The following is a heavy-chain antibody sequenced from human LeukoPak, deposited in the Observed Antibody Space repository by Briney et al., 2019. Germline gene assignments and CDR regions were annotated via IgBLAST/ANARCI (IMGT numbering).Heavy chain of an antibody. D-gene: IGHD4-23*01. J-gene: IGHJ3*02. Sequence: RRCLRLSCAASGFTFSNYDMDWVRQAPAKGLGWVAVIWYDGSNKYYADSVKGRFTISRDNSKNTLHLQMNSLRAEDTAVYYGARDDYGGKLDIWGEGTVVTVSS. CDR1: GFTFSNYD. CDR2: IWYDGSNK. V-gene: IGHV3-33*01. CDR3: ARDDYGGKLDI.